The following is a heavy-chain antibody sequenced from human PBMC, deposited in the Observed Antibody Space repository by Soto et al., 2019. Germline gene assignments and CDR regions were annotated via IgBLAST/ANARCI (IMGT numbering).Heavy chain of an antibody. J-gene: IGHJ5*02. Sequence: QVQLVESGGGVVQPGRSLRLSCAASGFTFSSYGMHWVRQAPGKGLEWVAVIWYDGSNKYYADSVKGRFTISRDNSKNTLYLQMNSLRAEDTAVYYCARDRPPWQQLVQSWFVPWGQGTLVTVSS. D-gene: IGHD6-13*01. CDR3: ARDRPPWQQLVQSWFVP. CDR1: GFTFSSYG. CDR2: IWYDGSNK. V-gene: IGHV3-33*01.